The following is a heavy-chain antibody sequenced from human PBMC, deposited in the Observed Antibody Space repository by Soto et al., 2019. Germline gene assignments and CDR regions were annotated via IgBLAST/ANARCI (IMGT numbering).Heavy chain of an antibody. D-gene: IGHD2-21*02. V-gene: IGHV1-69*06. Sequence: KVSCKASGGTFSSYAISWVRQAPGQGLEWMGGIIPIFGTANYAQKSQGRVTITADKSTSTAYMELSSLRSEDTAVYYCSLAYCGGDCYSGAFDIWGQGTMVTVSS. CDR2: IIPIFGTA. CDR3: SLAYCGGDCYSGAFDI. J-gene: IGHJ3*02. CDR1: GGTFSSYA.